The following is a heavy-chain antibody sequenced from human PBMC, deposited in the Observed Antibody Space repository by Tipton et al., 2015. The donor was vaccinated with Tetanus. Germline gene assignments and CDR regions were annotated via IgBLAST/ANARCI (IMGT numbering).Heavy chain of an antibody. CDR1: GGSVNSGTYY. Sequence: LRLSCSVSGGSVNSGTYYWSWIRQPPGKGLEWLGDIYYGGATQYNPSLESRVTISMDTSKNQVSLKLSSVTAADTAVYYCVRGRGLGAYSFGFEYWGQGALVTVSS. J-gene: IGHJ4*02. V-gene: IGHV4-61*01. D-gene: IGHD5-12*01. CDR2: IYYGGAT. CDR3: VRGRGLGAYSFGFEY.